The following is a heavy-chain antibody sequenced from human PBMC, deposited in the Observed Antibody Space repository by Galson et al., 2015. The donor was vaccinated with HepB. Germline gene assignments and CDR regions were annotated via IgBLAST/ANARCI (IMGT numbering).Heavy chain of an antibody. CDR3: ARVAYSSSWFFDL. V-gene: IGHV3-11*01. CDR1: GFNFSDYY. D-gene: IGHD6-13*01. Sequence: CAASGFNFSDYYMSWIRQAPGKGLEWLSYINNPGTVYNIETTTYYAESVKGRFTISRDNAKNSLYLQMNDLRAEDTAVYYCARVAYSSSWFFDLWGQGTLVTVSS. CDR2: INNPGTVYNIETTT. J-gene: IGHJ4*02.